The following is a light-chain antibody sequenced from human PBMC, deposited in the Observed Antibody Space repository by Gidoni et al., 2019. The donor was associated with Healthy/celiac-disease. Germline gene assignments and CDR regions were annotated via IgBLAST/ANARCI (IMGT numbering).Light chain of an antibody. CDR2: GAS. CDR3: QQYGSSPYT. J-gene: IGKJ2*01. CDR1: QSVSSSY. Sequence: EIVLTQSPGTLSLSPGERATLSCRAIQSVSSSYLAWYQQKPGQATRLLIYGASSRATGIPDRFSGSGSGTDFTLTISRLEPEDFAVYYCQQYGSSPYTFGQGTKLEIK. V-gene: IGKV3-20*01.